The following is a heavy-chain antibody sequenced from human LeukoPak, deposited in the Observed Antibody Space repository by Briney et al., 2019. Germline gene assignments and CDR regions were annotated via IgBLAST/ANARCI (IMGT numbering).Heavy chain of an antibody. CDR3: ARVPPRYYYMDV. V-gene: IGHV4-59*12. J-gene: IGHJ6*03. Sequence: SETLSLTCAVSGDSINPYYWSWIRQPPGKGLEWIGYIYYSGNTNYNPSLKSRVIISADTSKNLYSLRLSSVTAADTAVYYCARVPPRYYYMDVWGKGTTVTVSS. CDR1: GDSINPYY. CDR2: IYYSGNT.